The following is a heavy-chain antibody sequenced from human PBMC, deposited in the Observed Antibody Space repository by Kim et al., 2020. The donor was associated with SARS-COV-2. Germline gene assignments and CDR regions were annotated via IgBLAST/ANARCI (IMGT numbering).Heavy chain of an antibody. J-gene: IGHJ6*02. CDR3: ARDLRRAHLHSCTNGVCYGAGGYYCGMDA. Sequence: GGSLRLSCAASGFTFSSYGMHWVRQAPGKGLEWVAVIWYDGSTKYYADSVKGRFTISRDNSNNTLYLQMNSLRAEDTAVYYCARDLRRAHLHSCTNGVCYGAGGYYCGMDAWGQGTLVTVSS. V-gene: IGHV3-33*01. CDR2: IWYDGSTK. CDR1: GFTFSSYG. D-gene: IGHD2-8*01.